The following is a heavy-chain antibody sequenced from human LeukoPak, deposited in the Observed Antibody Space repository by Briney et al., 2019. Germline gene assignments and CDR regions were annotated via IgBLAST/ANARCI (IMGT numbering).Heavy chain of an antibody. CDR2: ISGSGGST. Sequence: GGSLRLSCAASGFTFSSYVMSWVRQAPGKGLEWVSAISGSGGSTYYADSVKGRFTISRDNSKKTLYLQMNSLRAEDTAVYYCAKGSYGSGSYYHDFDYWGQGTLVTVSS. J-gene: IGHJ4*02. D-gene: IGHD3-10*01. V-gene: IGHV3-23*01. CDR1: GFTFSSYV. CDR3: AKGSYGSGSYYHDFDY.